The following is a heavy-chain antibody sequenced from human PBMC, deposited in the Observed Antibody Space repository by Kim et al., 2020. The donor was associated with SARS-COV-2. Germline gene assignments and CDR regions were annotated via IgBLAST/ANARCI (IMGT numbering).Heavy chain of an antibody. J-gene: IGHJ5*02. V-gene: IGHV1-46*01. CDR3: ARERQSSFDYDSSGYYNNWFDP. CDR2: INPSGGST. D-gene: IGHD3-22*01. Sequence: ASVKVSCKASGYTFTSYYMHWVRQAPGQGLEWMGIINPSGGSTSYAQKFQGRVTMTRDTSTSTVYMELSSLRSEDTAVYYCARERQSSFDYDSSGYYNNWFDPWGQGTLFTVSS. CDR1: GYTFTSYY.